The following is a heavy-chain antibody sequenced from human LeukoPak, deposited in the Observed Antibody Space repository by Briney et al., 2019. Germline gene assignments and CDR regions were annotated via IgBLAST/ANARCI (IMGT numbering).Heavy chain of an antibody. V-gene: IGHV3-21*01. CDR1: GFTFSSYS. CDR2: ISSSSSYI. CDR3: AREYDSSGYYSLDY. J-gene: IGHJ4*02. D-gene: IGHD3-22*01. Sequence: GGSLRLSCAASGFTFSSYSMNWVRQAPGKGLEWVSSISSSSSYIYYADSVKGRFTISRDNAKNSLYLQMNSLRAEDTAVHYCAREYDSSGYYSLDYWGQGTLVTVSS.